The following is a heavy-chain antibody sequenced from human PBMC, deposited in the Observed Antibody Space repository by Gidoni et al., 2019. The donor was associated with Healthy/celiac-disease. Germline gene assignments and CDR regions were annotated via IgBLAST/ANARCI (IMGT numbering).Heavy chain of an antibody. J-gene: IGHJ4*02. Sequence: QVQLVESGGVVVQPGRSLSLSCAASGFTFSSYGMHWVRQAPGKGLEWVAVIWYDGSNKYYADSVKGRFTISRDNSKNTLYLQMNSLRAEDTAVYYCARGTEQLVFDYWGQGTLVTVSS. CDR3: ARGTEQLVFDY. D-gene: IGHD6-13*01. CDR2: IWYDGSNK. V-gene: IGHV3-33*01. CDR1: GFTFSSYG.